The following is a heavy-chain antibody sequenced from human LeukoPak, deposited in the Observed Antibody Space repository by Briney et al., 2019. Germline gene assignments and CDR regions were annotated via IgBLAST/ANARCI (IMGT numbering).Heavy chain of an antibody. Sequence: PSETLSLTCTVSGGSISSYYWSWIRQPPGKGLEWIGYIYYSGSTNYNPSLKSRVTISVDTSKNQFSLKLSSVTAADTAVYYCAGVDYGGKSDAFDILGQGTMVTGSS. J-gene: IGHJ3*02. V-gene: IGHV4-59*01. D-gene: IGHD4-23*01. CDR1: GGSISSYY. CDR2: IYYSGST. CDR3: AGVDYGGKSDAFDI.